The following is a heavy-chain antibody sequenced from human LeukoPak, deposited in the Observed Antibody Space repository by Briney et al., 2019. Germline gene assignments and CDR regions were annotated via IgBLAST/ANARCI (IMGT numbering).Heavy chain of an antibody. D-gene: IGHD3-22*01. V-gene: IGHV3-74*01. CDR2: INSDGSST. CDR3: ARVFDSSGYYHVGGDY. J-gene: IGHJ4*02. CDR1: GFTFSSYW. Sequence: GGSLRLSCAASGFTFSSYWMHWVRQAPGKGLVWVSRINSDGSSTSYADPVKGRFTISRDNAKNTLYLQMSSLRAEDTAVYYCARVFDSSGYYHVGGDYWGQGTLVAVSS.